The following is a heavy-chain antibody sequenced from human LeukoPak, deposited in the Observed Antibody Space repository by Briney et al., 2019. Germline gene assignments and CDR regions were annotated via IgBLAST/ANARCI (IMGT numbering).Heavy chain of an antibody. Sequence: SETLSLTCTVSGGSISSYYWSWIRQPAGKGLEWIGRIYTSGSTNYNPSLKSRVTISVDTSKNQFSLKLSSVTAADTAVYYCARLLGAVAGTGSNWFDPWGQGTLVTVSS. D-gene: IGHD6-19*01. J-gene: IGHJ5*02. CDR3: ARLLGAVAGTGSNWFDP. CDR2: IYTSGST. CDR1: GGSISSYY. V-gene: IGHV4-4*07.